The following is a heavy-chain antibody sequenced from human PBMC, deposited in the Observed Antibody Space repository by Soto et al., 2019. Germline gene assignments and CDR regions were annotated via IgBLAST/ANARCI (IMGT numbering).Heavy chain of an antibody. D-gene: IGHD3-22*01. CDR3: ARNYESTAGGAFDL. J-gene: IGHJ3*01. CDR1: GFTVSSNY. V-gene: IGHV3-53*01. CDR2: IYSGGST. Sequence: EVQLVESGGGLIQPGGSLRLSCAASGFTVSSNYMSWVRQAPGKGLEWVSVIYSGGSTYYADSVKGRFTISRDNSKNTLYLQRNSLRAEDTAVYYCARNYESTAGGAFDLWGQGTMVTVSS.